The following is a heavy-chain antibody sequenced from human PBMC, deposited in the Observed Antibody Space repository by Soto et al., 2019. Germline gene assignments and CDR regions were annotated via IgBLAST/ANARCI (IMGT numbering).Heavy chain of an antibody. Sequence: QDQLVQSGAEVKKPGASVKISCKASGYTFTSYGISWVRQAPGQGLEWMGWISAYKGKTNYAENLQGRVTMTTDTATSSAYMELRSLRSDDTAIYYCAIDRSAALGYGMDVWGQGTPVTVS. V-gene: IGHV1-18*01. D-gene: IGHD6-13*01. CDR2: ISAYKGKT. CDR1: GYTFTSYG. J-gene: IGHJ6*02. CDR3: AIDRSAALGYGMDV.